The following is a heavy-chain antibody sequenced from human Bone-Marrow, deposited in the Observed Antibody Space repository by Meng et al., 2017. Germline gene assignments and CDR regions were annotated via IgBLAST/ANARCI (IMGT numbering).Heavy chain of an antibody. CDR1: GYSFTSYW. D-gene: IGHD6-13*01. CDR3: ARDRTSSWYLKIYYYYYGMDV. Sequence: GESLKISCKGSGYSFTSYWIGWVRQMPGKGLEWMGIIYPGDSDTRYSPSFQGQVTISADNSISTAYLQWSSLKASDTAVYYCARDRTSSWYLKIYYYYYGMDVWGQGTTVTVSS. V-gene: IGHV5-51*01. CDR2: IYPGDSDT. J-gene: IGHJ6*02.